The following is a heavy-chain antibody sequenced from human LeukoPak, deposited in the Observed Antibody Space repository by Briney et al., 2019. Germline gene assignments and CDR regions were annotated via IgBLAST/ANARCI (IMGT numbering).Heavy chain of an antibody. D-gene: IGHD5-18*01. V-gene: IGHV3-30*18. Sequence: GGTLTLSCTASGFTLSSFGMHWVRQAPGQGLEWVTVISDDGSNTYYADSVKGRFTISRDNSKNTLYLQLNSLRTEDTAVDYCAKYADTATIIYWYFDLWGRGTLVTVSS. J-gene: IGHJ2*01. CDR1: GFTLSSFG. CDR2: ISDDGSNT. CDR3: AKYADTATIIYWYFDL.